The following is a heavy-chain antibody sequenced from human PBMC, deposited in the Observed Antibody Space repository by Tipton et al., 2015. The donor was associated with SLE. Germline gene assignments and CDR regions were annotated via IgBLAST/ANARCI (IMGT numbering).Heavy chain of an antibody. V-gene: IGHV4-34*01. D-gene: IGHD2-21*01. CDR2: INHSGST. CDR3: ARGPLCGGDCSYYFDY. Sequence: TLSLTCTVSGGSISSCYWSWIRQPPGKGLEWIGEINHSGSTNYNPSLKSRVTISVDTSKNQFSLKLSSVTAADTAVYYCARGPLCGGDCSYYFDYWGQGTLVTVSS. J-gene: IGHJ4*02. CDR1: GGSISSCY.